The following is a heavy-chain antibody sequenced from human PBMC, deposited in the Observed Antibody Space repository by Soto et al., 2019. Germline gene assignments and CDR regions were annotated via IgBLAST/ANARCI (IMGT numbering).Heavy chain of an antibody. CDR1: GGSISSYY. CDR2: IYYSGST. J-gene: IGHJ5*02. V-gene: IGHV4-59*08. CDR3: ARHLVVPAAIWFDP. D-gene: IGHD2-2*01. Sequence: QVQLQESGPGLVKPSETLSLTCTVSGGSISSYYWSWIRQPPGKGLEWIGYIYYSGSTNYNPSLKSRVTISVDTSKNQFSLKLSSVTAADTAVYYCARHLVVPAAIWFDPWGQGTLVTVSS.